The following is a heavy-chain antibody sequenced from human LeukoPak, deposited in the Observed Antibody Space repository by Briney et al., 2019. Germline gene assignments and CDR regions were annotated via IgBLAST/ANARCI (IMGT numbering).Heavy chain of an antibody. V-gene: IGHV1-2*02. Sequence: GASVKVSCKASGYTFTGYYMHWVRQAPGQGLEWMGWINPNNGGTNYAQKFQGRVTMTRDTSISTAYMELSRLRSDDTAVYYCARGRGYCTNGVCPKHFGYWGQGTLVTVSS. J-gene: IGHJ4*02. CDR1: GYTFTGYY. D-gene: IGHD2-8*01. CDR2: INPNNGGT. CDR3: ARGRGYCTNGVCPKHFGY.